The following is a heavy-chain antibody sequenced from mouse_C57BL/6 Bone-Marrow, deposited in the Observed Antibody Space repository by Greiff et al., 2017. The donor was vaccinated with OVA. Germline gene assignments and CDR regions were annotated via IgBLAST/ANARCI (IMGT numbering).Heavy chain of an antibody. V-gene: IGHV1-81*01. CDR2: IYPRSGNT. J-gene: IGHJ1*03. D-gene: IGHD1-1*01. CDR3: ARDCGSSYDWYCDV. CDR1: GYTFTSYG. Sequence: VQLQQSGAELARPGASVKLSCKASGYTFTSYGISWVKQRTGQGLEWIGEIYPRSGNTYYNEKFKGKATLTADKSASTAYMELRSLTSEDSAVYFCARDCGSSYDWYCDVWGTGTTVTVSS.